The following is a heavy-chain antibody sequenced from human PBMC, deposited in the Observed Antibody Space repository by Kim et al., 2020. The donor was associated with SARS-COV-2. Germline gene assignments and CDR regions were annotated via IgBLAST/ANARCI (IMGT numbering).Heavy chain of an antibody. CDR3: ARRIAAAGSYYYYGMDV. J-gene: IGHJ6*02. Sequence: PRSRVTVSVDTSKNQFSRKLSPVTAADTAVYYCARRIAAAGSYYYYGMDVWGQGTTVTVSS. V-gene: IGHV4-59*08. D-gene: IGHD6-13*01.